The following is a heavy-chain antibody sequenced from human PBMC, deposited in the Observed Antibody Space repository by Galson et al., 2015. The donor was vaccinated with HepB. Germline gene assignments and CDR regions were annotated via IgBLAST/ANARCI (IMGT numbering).Heavy chain of an antibody. CDR3: ARVEKQWLVGAQYDY. D-gene: IGHD6-19*01. Sequence: SLRLSCAAYGFTFSSYSMNWVRQAPGKGLEWVSYISSSSSTIYYADSVKGRFTISRDNAKNSLYLQMNSLRDEDTAVYYCARVEKQWLVGAQYDYWGQGTLVTVSS. J-gene: IGHJ4*02. CDR2: ISSSSSTI. V-gene: IGHV3-48*02. CDR1: GFTFSSYS.